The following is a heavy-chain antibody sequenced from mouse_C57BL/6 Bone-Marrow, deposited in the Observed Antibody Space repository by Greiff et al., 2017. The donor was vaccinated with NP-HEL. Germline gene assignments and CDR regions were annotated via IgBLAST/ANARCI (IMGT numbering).Heavy chain of an antibody. D-gene: IGHD1-1*01. CDR1: GYTFTDYE. CDR2: IDPETGGT. CDR3: TREGYYGSSLTYAMDY. V-gene: IGHV1-15*01. Sequence: VQGVESGAELVRPGASVTLSCKASGYTFTDYEMHWVKQTPEHGLEWIGAIDPETGGTAYNQKFKGKAILTADKSSSTAYMDLRSLTSEDAAVYYCTREGYYGSSLTYAMDYWGQGTSVTVSS. J-gene: IGHJ4*01.